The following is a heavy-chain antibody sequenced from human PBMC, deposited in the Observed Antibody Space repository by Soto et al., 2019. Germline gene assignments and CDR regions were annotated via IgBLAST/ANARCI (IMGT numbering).Heavy chain of an antibody. D-gene: IGHD5-18*01. Sequence: PGGSLRLSCAGSGISTSSYWMGWVRQAPGRRLEWVASIKNDGTEKYYMDSLKGRFTISRDNALNSVYLQMNSLRAEDTAVYFCVTGYHSDYWGQGTLVTVSS. J-gene: IGHJ4*02. CDR3: VTGYHSDY. V-gene: IGHV3-7*03. CDR1: GISTSSYW. CDR2: IKNDGTEK.